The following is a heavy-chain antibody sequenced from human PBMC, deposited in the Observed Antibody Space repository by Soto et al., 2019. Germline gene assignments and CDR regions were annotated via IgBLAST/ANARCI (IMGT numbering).Heavy chain of an antibody. D-gene: IGHD3-10*01. V-gene: IGHV1-46*01. CDR3: ARDGRIYYGSGRRGWFDP. CDR2: INPSGGST. J-gene: IGHJ5*02. Sequence: GASVKVSCKASGYTFTSYYMHWVRQAPGQGXEWMGIINPSGGSTSYAQKFQGRVTMTRDTSTSTVYMELSSLRSEDTAVYYCARDGRIYYGSGRRGWFDPWGQGTLVTVSS. CDR1: GYTFTSYY.